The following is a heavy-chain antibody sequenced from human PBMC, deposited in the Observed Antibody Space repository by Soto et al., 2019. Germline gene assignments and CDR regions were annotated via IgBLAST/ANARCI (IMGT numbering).Heavy chain of an antibody. V-gene: IGHV3-23*01. CDR2: ISVSGGST. D-gene: IGHD1-26*01. CDR3: AKHRVGTTKVFDI. CDR1: GFTFSSYA. Sequence: EVQLLESGGGVVQPGGSLRLSCAASGFTFSSYAVSWVRQAPGKGLEWVSSISVSGGSTSYADSVKGRFTISRDNSKNTLYLQRNSLRAEDTAVYYCAKHRVGTTKVFDIWGQGTMVTVSS. J-gene: IGHJ3*02.